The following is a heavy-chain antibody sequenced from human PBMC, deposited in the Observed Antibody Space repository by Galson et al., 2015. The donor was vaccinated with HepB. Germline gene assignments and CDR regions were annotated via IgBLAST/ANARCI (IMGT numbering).Heavy chain of an antibody. CDR1: GFSFDSYA. V-gene: IGHV3-23*01. J-gene: IGHJ5*02. D-gene: IGHD2-15*01. Sequence: SLRLSCAASGFSFDSYAISWVRQAPGKGLEWVSVISYSGANTYYADSVKGRFTISRDNSKNTLYLQMNPLRAEDTAIYYCAKGSGFCRGGSCLNWFDPWGQGTLVTVFS. CDR3: AKGSGFCRGGSCLNWFDP. CDR2: ISYSGANT.